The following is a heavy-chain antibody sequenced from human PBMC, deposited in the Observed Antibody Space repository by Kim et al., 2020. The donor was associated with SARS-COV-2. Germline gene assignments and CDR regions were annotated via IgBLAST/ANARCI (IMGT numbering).Heavy chain of an antibody. V-gene: IGHV3-66*04. CDR2: IYSGGST. J-gene: IGHJ3*02. CDR1: GFTVSSNY. Sequence: GGSLRLSCAASGFTVSSNYMSWVRQAPGKGLEWVSVIYSGGSTYYADSVKGRFTISRGNSKNTLYLQMNSLRAEDTAVYYCASQYYDRGGWAFDIWGQGTMVTVSS. CDR3: ASQYYDRGGWAFDI. D-gene: IGHD3-22*01.